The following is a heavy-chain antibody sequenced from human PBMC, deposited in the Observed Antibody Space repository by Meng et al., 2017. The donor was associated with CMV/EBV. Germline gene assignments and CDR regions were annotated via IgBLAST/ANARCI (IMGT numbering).Heavy chain of an antibody. CDR2: IYWDDEK. V-gene: IGHV2-5*02. CDR1: GFSLSTSGEG. D-gene: IGHD5-18*01. J-gene: IGHJ4*02. CDR3: AHRGSYGYHGY. Sequence: PTPVQPTHTVQLTFTFSGFSLSTSGEGVGWGRQHPGKALEGHAIIYWDDEKRYSPSLKSRLTITKDTSKNQVVLTMTNMDPVDTATYYCAHRGSYGYHGYWGQGTLVTVFS.